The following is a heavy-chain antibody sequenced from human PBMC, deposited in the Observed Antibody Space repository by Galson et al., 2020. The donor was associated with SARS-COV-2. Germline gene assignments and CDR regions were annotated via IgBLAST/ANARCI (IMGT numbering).Heavy chain of an antibody. D-gene: IGHD4-17*01. CDR3: TWTTVTLQWDF. CDR1: GFTFSNAW. J-gene: IGHJ4*02. Sequence: GESLKISCAASGFTFSNAWMSWVRQAPGKGLEWVGRVKSKTDGGTTDYAAPVKGRFIISRDDSKNTLYLQMDSLKTEDTAVYYCTWTTVTLQWDFWGQRTQVTVSS. CDR2: VKSKTDGGTT. V-gene: IGHV3-15*01.